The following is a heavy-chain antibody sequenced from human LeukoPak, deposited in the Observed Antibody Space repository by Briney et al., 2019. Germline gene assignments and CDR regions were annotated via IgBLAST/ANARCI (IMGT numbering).Heavy chain of an antibody. V-gene: IGHV3-66*01. J-gene: IGHJ4*02. CDR1: GLTVFTNY. Sequence: GGSLRLSCTASGLTVFTNYMSWVRQAPGKGLEWVSLISSGGSTYYADSVRDRFTISRDNSKNTLYLQMNNLRAEDTAVYYCAKVPLVGATYFDYWGQGTLVTVSS. CDR2: ISSGGST. CDR3: AKVPLVGATYFDY. D-gene: IGHD1-26*01.